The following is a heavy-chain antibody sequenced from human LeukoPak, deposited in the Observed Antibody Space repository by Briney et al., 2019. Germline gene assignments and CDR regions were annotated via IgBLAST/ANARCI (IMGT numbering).Heavy chain of an antibody. CDR1: GYTFTDYY. CDR3: ARGSTRYSSGWYGPGKWFDP. CDR2: INPNSGGT. Sequence: ASVKVSCKASGYTFTDYYMHWVRQAPGQGLEWMGWINPNSGGTNYAQNFQGRVTMTRDTSISTAFLELSSLRSDDTAVYYCARGSTRYSSGWYGPGKWFDPWGQGTLVTVSS. J-gene: IGHJ5*02. V-gene: IGHV1-2*02. D-gene: IGHD6-19*01.